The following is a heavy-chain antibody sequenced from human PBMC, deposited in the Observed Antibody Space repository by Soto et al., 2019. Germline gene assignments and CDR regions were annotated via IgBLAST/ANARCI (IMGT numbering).Heavy chain of an antibody. CDR1: GFTFSSYG. D-gene: IGHD3-22*01. V-gene: IGHV3-33*01. CDR2: IWYDGSNK. J-gene: IGHJ4*02. CDR3: ARDRGDYYDSSGFFDY. Sequence: ESGGGVVQPGRSLRLSCAASGFTFSSYGMHWVRQAPGKGLEWVAVIWYDGSNKYYADSVKGRFTISRDNSKNTLYLQMNSLRAEDTAVYYCARDRGDYYDSSGFFDYWGQGTLVTVSS.